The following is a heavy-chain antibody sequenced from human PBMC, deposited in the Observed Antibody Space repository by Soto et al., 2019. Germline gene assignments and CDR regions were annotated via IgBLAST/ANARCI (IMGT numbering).Heavy chain of an antibody. CDR2: ISAYNGNT. J-gene: IGHJ4*02. CDR1: GHTFTSYG. D-gene: IGHD3-22*01. V-gene: IGHV1-18*01. CDR3: ARSPLSYDSSGYNFDY. Sequence: GASVKVSCKASGHTFTSYGISWVRQAPGQGLEWMGWISAYNGNTNYAQKLQGRVTMTTDTSTSTAYMELRSLRSDDTAVYYCARSPLSYDSSGYNFDYWGQGTLVTVSS.